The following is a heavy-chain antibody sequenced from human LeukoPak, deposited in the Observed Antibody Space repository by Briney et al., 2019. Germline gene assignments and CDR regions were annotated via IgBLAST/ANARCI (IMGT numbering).Heavy chain of an antibody. D-gene: IGHD3-22*01. CDR3: AREPLETYYYDSSGYLGMDV. Sequence: ASVKVSCKASGYTFTSYYMHWVRQAPGQGLEWMGIINPSGGSTSYAQKFQGRVTMTRDTSTSTVYMELSSLRSEDTAVYYCAREPLETYYYDSSGYLGMDVWGQGTTVTVSS. J-gene: IGHJ6*02. CDR2: INPSGGST. V-gene: IGHV1-46*01. CDR1: GYTFTSYY.